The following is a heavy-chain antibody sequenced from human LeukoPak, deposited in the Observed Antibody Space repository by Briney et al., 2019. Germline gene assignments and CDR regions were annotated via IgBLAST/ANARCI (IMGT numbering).Heavy chain of an antibody. CDR3: ARVPATGLFWYFDL. V-gene: IGHV4-39*07. J-gene: IGHJ2*01. CDR2: IYYSGRT. CDR1: GGSFSSSYYY. Sequence: SETLSLTCTVSGGSFSSSYYYWGWIRQPPGKGLEWIGSIYYSGRTYYNSSLKSRVTMSGDTSKNQFSLKLSSVTAADTVVYYCARVPATGLFWYFDLWGRGTLVTVSS. D-gene: IGHD1-26*01.